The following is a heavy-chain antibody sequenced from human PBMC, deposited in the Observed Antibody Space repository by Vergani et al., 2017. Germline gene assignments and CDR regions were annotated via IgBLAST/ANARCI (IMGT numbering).Heavy chain of an antibody. Sequence: QVQLVQSGGGVVQPGGSLRLSCVASGFTFNRYGMQWVRQAPGKGLEWGAYVLFDGSNEYYADSVKGRFIVSRDNSNDALYLQMKSLRTDDTAVYYCARDLAYCHEGSCALWGQGGVVTVSS. CDR2: VLFDGSNE. J-gene: IGHJ4*02. CDR3: ARDLAYCHEGSCAL. CDR1: GFTFNRYG. D-gene: IGHD2-15*01. V-gene: IGHV3-30*02.